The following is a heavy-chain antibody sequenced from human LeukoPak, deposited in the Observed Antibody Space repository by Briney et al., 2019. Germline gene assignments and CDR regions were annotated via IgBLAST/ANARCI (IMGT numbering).Heavy chain of an antibody. CDR1: GFTFSRYW. CDR2: MNSDGSNT. V-gene: IGHV3-74*01. J-gene: IGHJ4*02. CDR3: ACDYDILTGGDY. D-gene: IGHD3-9*01. Sequence: GESLRHSCAASGFTFSRYWMHWVRQAPGEGLVWVSRMNSDGSNTNYADSVKGRFTISRDNAKNTLYLQMNSLRAEDTAAYYCACDYDILTGGDYWRQGTLVTVSS.